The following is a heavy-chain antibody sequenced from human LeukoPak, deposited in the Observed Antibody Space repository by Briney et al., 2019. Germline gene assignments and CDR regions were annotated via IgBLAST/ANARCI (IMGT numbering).Heavy chain of an antibody. J-gene: IGHJ3*02. V-gene: IGHV3-30-3*01. CDR3: ARDYYDSSGYYPDAFDI. D-gene: IGHD3-22*01. CDR1: GFTFSSYA. Sequence: GGSLRLSCAASGFTFSSYAMPWVRQAPGKGLEWVAVISYDGSNKYYADSVKGRFTISRDNSKNTLYLQMNSLRAEDTAVYYCARDYYDSSGYYPDAFDIWGQGTMVTVSS. CDR2: ISYDGSNK.